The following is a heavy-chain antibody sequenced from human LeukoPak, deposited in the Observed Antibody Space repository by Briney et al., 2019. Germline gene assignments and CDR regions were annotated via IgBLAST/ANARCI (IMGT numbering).Heavy chain of an antibody. V-gene: IGHV3-7*01. CDR1: GFTFSNYW. CDR3: ATDEVVVVAATAFDI. CDR2: IKPSGSEK. J-gene: IGHJ3*02. Sequence: GGSLRLSCEGSGFTFSNYWMTWVRQAPEKGLEWVANIKPSGSEKHYADSVEGRFTISRDNAKNSLYLQMNSLRAEDTAVYYCATDEVVVVAATAFDIWGQGTMVTVSS. D-gene: IGHD2-15*01.